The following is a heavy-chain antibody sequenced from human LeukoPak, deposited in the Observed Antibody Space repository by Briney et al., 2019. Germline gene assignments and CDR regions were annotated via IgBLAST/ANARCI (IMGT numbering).Heavy chain of an antibody. J-gene: IGHJ3*02. CDR1: GYSISSNYY. Sequence: PSETLSLTCTVSGYSISSNYYWSWIRQPPGKGLEWIGYIYYSGSTYYNPSLKSRVTISVDTSKNQFSLKLSSVTAADTAVYYCARDIQASRGSHDAFDIWGQGTMVTVSS. D-gene: IGHD2-21*01. CDR3: ARDIQASRGSHDAFDI. V-gene: IGHV4-30-4*01. CDR2: IYYSGST.